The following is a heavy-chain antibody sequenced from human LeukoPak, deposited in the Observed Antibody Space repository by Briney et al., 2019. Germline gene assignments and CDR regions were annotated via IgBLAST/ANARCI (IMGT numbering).Heavy chain of an antibody. D-gene: IGHD6-19*01. Sequence: GASVKLSCKASGYTFTGYYMHWVRQAPGQGLEWMGWSNPNSCGTNYAQKVQGRVTMTRDTSISTAYMELSRLRSDDTAVYYCARPYSSGWYYFDYWGQGTLVTVSS. V-gene: IGHV1-2*02. J-gene: IGHJ4*02. CDR3: ARPYSSGWYYFDY. CDR2: SNPNSCGT. CDR1: GYTFTGYY.